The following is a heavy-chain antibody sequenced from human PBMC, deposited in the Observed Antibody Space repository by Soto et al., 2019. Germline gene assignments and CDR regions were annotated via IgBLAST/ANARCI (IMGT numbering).Heavy chain of an antibody. J-gene: IGHJ4*02. CDR1: GFTFSGSA. CDR3: TRPGWGSSSWYEDFDY. CDR2: IRSKANSYAT. V-gene: IGHV3-73*01. D-gene: IGHD6-13*01. Sequence: GGSLRLSCAASGFTFSGSAMHWVRQASGKGLEWVGRIRSKANSYATAYAASVKGRFTISRDDSKNTAYLQMNSLKTEDTAGYYCTRPGWGSSSWYEDFDYWGQGTLVTVSS.